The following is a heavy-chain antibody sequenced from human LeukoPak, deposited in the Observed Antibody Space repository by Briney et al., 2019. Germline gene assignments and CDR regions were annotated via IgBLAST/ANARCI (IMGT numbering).Heavy chain of an antibody. V-gene: IGHV4-34*01. CDR1: GGSFSGYY. CDR3: ARGRQTPTYNWFDP. Sequence: SETLSLTCAVYGGSFSGYYWSWIRQPPGKGLEWIGEINHSGSTNYNPSLKSRVTISVDTSKNQFSLKLSSVTAADTAVYYCARGRQTPTYNWFDPLGPGNPGHRLL. J-gene: IGHJ5*02. CDR2: INHSGST.